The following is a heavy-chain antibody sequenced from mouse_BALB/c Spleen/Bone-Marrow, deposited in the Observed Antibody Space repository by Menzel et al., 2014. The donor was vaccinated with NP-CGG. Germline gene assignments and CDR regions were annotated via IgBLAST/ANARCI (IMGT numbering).Heavy chain of an antibody. J-gene: IGHJ3*01. Sequence: EVQLQQSGAELVKPGTSVKLSCTASGFNIKDTHLHWVQQRPEQGLEWIGRFDPTNGNPKYDPKFQGKATITVDTSSNTAYLQLSSLTSEDTAVYYCASYDGSRFAYWGQRTLVTVSA. D-gene: IGHD2-3*01. CDR1: GFNIKDTH. V-gene: IGHV14-3*02. CDR3: ASYDGSRFAY. CDR2: FDPTNGNP.